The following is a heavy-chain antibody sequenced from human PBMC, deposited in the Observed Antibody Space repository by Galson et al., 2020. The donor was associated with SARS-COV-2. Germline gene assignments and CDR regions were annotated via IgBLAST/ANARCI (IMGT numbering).Heavy chain of an antibody. J-gene: IGHJ4*02. CDR2: ISYDGSNI. D-gene: IGHD3-10*01. V-gene: IGHV3-30*18. Sequence: GESLKISCAASGFTFSTYSMNWVRQTPGKGLEWVAVISYDGSNIYYADSVKGRFTISRDNSRNTLYLQMNSLTTEDTAVYYCAKAYGSGTFSLSDYWGQGTLVTVSS. CDR1: GFTFSTYS. CDR3: AKAYGSGTFSLSDY.